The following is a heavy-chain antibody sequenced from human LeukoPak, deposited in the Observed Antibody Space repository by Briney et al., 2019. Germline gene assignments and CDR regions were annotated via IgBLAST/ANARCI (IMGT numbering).Heavy chain of an antibody. Sequence: ASVKVSCKASGYTFTSYGISWVRQAPGQGLEWMGWISAYNGNTNYAQKLQGRVTMTTDTSTSTAYMELGSLRSDDTAVYYCARDTWQQLLYYYYGMDVWGQGTTVTVSS. V-gene: IGHV1-18*01. J-gene: IGHJ6*02. CDR1: GYTFTSYG. CDR2: ISAYNGNT. D-gene: IGHD6-13*01. CDR3: ARDTWQQLLYYYYGMDV.